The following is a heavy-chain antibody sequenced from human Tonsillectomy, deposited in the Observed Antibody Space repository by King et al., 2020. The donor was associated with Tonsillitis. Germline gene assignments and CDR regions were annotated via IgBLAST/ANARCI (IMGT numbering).Heavy chain of an antibody. D-gene: IGHD3-10*01. CDR2: MNQDGSDI. J-gene: IGHJ4*02. CDR3: ARDILYPGSYIYFDD. V-gene: IGHV3-7*03. Sequence: VQLVESGGGLVQPGGSLRLSCAASGFTFSSYWMSWVRQAPGKGLEWVANMNQDGSDIYYVDSVKGRFTISRDNAKNSLYLQLNSLRAEDTVVYYCARDILYPGSYIYFDDWGQGTLVTVSS. CDR1: GFTFSSYW.